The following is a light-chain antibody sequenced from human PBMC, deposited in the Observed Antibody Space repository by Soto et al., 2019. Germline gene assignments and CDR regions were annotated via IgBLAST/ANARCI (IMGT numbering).Light chain of an antibody. CDR3: QQYNDWPLT. J-gene: IGKJ4*01. CDR2: GAS. CDR1: QSINNN. Sequence: EIVMMQSPATLSVSPGERATLSCRASQSINNNLAWYQQKLGQGPRLLIYGASSRATGIPARFSGSGSGTGFTLTISSLQSEDFAIYYCQQYNDWPLTFGGGTKVEIK. V-gene: IGKV3-15*01.